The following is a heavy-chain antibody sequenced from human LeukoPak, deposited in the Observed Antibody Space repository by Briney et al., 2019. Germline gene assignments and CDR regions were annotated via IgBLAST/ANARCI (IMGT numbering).Heavy chain of an antibody. V-gene: IGHV3-11*01. Sequence: GGSLRLSCAASGFTFSDYYMSWIRQAPGKGLEWVSYISSSGSTIYYADSVKGRFTISRDNAKNSLYLQMNSLRAEDTAVYYCVRGGTTVVTRRYFNYWGQGTLVTVSS. CDR1: GFTFSDYY. CDR3: VRGGTTVVTRRYFNY. CDR2: ISSSGSTI. D-gene: IGHD4-23*01. J-gene: IGHJ4*02.